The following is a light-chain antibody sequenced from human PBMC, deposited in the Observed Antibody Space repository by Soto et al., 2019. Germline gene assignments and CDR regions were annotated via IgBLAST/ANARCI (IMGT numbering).Light chain of an antibody. CDR1: QSVSSSY. Sequence: EIVLTQSPGTLSLSPGERATLSCRASQSVSSSYLAWSQQKPGQAPRLLIYGASNRATGIPDRVSGSGSGTDFTLTISRLESEDFAVYYCQQYGSSPLFTFGPGTKVDIK. J-gene: IGKJ3*01. V-gene: IGKV3-20*01. CDR2: GAS. CDR3: QQYGSSPLFT.